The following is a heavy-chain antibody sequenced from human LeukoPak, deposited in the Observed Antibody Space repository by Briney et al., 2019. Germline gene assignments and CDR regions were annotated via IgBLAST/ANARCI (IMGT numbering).Heavy chain of an antibody. D-gene: IGHD3-10*01. J-gene: IGHJ6*02. CDR1: GGSISSAGYS. V-gene: IGHV4-30-2*01. CDR3: ARGMNNYRSRSSYGMDV. Sequence: SETLSLTSAVSGGSISSAGYSWSWIRQPPGKGLEWIGYIYHSGNTYYNPSLKSRVTISVDRSKNQFSLKLSSVTAADTAVYYCARGMNNYRSRSSYGMDVWGQGTTVTVSS. CDR2: IYHSGNT.